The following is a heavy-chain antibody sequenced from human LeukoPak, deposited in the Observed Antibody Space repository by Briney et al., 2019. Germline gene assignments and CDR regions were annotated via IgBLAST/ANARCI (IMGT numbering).Heavy chain of an antibody. V-gene: IGHV4-39*01. CDR1: GGSISSSSYY. CDR2: IYYSGIT. Sequence: SETLSLTCTVSGGSISSSSYYWGWIRQPPGKGLEWFGSIYYSGITYYNPFLKSRVTISVDTSKNRYSLKLSSVTAADAAVYCCARHHESAPRGIVTGYFDYWGQGTLVTVSS. CDR3: ARHHESAPRGIVTGYFDY. D-gene: IGHD2/OR15-2a*01. J-gene: IGHJ4*02.